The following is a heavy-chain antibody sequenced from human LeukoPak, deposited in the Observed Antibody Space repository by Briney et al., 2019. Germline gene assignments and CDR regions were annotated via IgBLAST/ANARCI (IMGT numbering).Heavy chain of an antibody. CDR2: TSAYNGNT. Sequence: GASVKVSCKASGYTFTSYGISWVRQAPGQGLEWMGWTSAYNGNTNYAQKLQGRVTMTTDTSTSTAYMELRSLRSDDTAVYYCARGEGGYYDSSGYSELDYWGQGTLVTVSS. CDR3: ARGEGGYYDSSGYSELDY. V-gene: IGHV1-18*01. D-gene: IGHD3-22*01. CDR1: GYTFTSYG. J-gene: IGHJ4*02.